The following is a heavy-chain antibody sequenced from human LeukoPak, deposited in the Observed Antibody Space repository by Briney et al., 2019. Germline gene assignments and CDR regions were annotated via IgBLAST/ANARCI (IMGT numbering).Heavy chain of an antibody. CDR1: GFTFTSSA. Sequence: GTSVKVSCKASGFTFTSSAVQWVRPARGQRREWIGWIVVGSGNTNYAQKFQERVTITRDMSTSTAYMELSSLRSEDTAVYYCAAGVNVWFGELYRLDYWGQGTLVTVSS. J-gene: IGHJ4*02. CDR3: AAGVNVWFGELYRLDY. V-gene: IGHV1-58*01. D-gene: IGHD3-10*01. CDR2: IVVGSGNT.